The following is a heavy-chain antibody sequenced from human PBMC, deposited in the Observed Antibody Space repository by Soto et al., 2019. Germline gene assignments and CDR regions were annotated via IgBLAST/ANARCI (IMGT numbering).Heavy chain of an antibody. CDR1: GGTFSNYP. CDR3: ASGGEYYDENLPHYYFFGMHV. J-gene: IGHJ6*02. CDR2: IIPIFGKA. V-gene: IGHV1-69*01. D-gene: IGHD3-16*01. Sequence: QVQLVQSGAEVKKPGSSVKVSCKASGGTFSNYPITWVRRAPGQGLEWLGGIIPIFGKADYTQKFQGRVTITADEPTSTAYMEISSLRSEDTAVYYCASGGEYYDENLPHYYFFGMHVWGPGTTVTVSS.